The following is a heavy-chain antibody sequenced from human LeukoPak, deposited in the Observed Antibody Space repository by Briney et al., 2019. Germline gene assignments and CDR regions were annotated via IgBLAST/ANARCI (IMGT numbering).Heavy chain of an antibody. CDR1: GGTFSIYA. D-gene: IGHD5-24*01. CDR2: IIPIFGTA. V-gene: IGHV1-69*05. J-gene: IGHJ4*02. Sequence: AASVKVSCKASGGTFSIYAISWVRQAPGQGLEWMGGIIPIFGTANYAQKFQGRGTITTDESTSTAYMELSSLRSEDTAVYYCARDRGMATENSGFDYWGQGTLVTVSS. CDR3: ARDRGMATENSGFDY.